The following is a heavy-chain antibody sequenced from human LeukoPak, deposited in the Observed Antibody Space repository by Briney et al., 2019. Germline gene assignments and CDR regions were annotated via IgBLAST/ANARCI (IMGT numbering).Heavy chain of an antibody. V-gene: IGHV3-53*01. CDR2: IYSGGST. CDR1: GVTFSSNY. CDR3: ARVAFRSSSYISGIDY. Sequence: GSPRLSCSASGVTFSSNYMEWVRQAPGKGLEWVSAIYSGGSTYYADSVKGRFTISRDNSKNTLYLQMNSLRAEDTAVYYCARVAFRSSSYISGIDYWGQGTLVTVSS. D-gene: IGHD6-6*01. J-gene: IGHJ4*02.